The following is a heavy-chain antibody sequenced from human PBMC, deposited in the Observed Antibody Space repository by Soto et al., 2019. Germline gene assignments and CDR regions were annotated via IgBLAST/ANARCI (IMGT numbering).Heavy chain of an antibody. J-gene: IGHJ4*02. Sequence: EVQLLESGGGLVQPGGSLRLSCAASGFTFSNYAMSWVRQAPGKGLEWVSAIVGGGDSTYYADSVKGRFTISRDNSKNTLPLQRNSLRAEDTAVYFCAKESRGIAPAVAGYWGQGTLVTVSS. CDR2: IVGGGDST. V-gene: IGHV3-23*01. D-gene: IGHD6-13*01. CDR3: AKESRGIAPAVAGY. CDR1: GFTFSNYA.